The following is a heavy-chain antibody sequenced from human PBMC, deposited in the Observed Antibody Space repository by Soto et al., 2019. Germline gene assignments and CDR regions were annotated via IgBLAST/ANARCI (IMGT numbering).Heavy chain of an antibody. V-gene: IGHV1-69*01. D-gene: IGHD3-10*01. J-gene: IGHJ6*02. CDR3: ARTWFGEPFYYYGMDV. Sequence: QVQLVQSGAEVKKPGSSVKVSCKASGGTFSSYAISWVRQAPGQGLEWMGGIIPIFGTANYAQKFQGRVTITADESTSTAYMELSSLISEDTAVYYCARTWFGEPFYYYGMDVWGQGTTVTVSS. CDR2: IIPIFGTA. CDR1: GGTFSSYA.